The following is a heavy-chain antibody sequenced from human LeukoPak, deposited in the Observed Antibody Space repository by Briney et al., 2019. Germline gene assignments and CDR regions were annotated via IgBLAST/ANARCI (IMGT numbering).Heavy chain of an antibody. CDR1: GGSVSSSSYY. J-gene: IGHJ3*02. V-gene: IGHV4-39*07. CDR2: IYYSGST. CDR3: ARAAVAGPYAFDI. Sequence: SETLSLTCTVSGGSVSSSSYYWGWIRQPPGKGLEWIGSIYYSGSTYYSPSLKSRVTLSVHTSENQFSLELSSVTAADTAVYYCARAAVAGPYAFDIWGQGTMVTVSS. D-gene: IGHD6-19*01.